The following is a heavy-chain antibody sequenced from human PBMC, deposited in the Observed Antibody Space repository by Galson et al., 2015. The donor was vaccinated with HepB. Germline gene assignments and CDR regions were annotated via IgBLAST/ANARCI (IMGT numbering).Heavy chain of an antibody. V-gene: IGHV1-2*02. Sequence: SVKVSCKASGYTFTGYYMHWVRQAPGQGLEWMGWINPNGGGTNYAQKFQGRVTMTRDTSISTAYMELSRLRSDDTAVYYCARMAVGATDGAFDIWGQGTMVTVSS. CDR3: ARMAVGATDGAFDI. J-gene: IGHJ3*02. D-gene: IGHD1-26*01. CDR2: INPNGGGT. CDR1: GYTFTGYY.